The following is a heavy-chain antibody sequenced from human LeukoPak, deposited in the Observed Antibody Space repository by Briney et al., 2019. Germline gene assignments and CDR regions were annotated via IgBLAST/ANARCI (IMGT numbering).Heavy chain of an antibody. CDR2: IKQDGSEK. J-gene: IGHJ6*03. CDR3: ARVKQQLVRLLGRDTTYYYYYYIDV. CDR1: GFTFSNYW. Sequence: QPGGSLRLSCAASGFTFSNYWMSWVRQAQGKGLEGVANIKQDGSEKHYVDSVKGRFTISRDNAKNSLFLQMNGLRAEDTAVYYCARVKQQLVRLLGRDTTYYYYYYIDVWGKGTTVTVSS. D-gene: IGHD6-13*01. V-gene: IGHV3-7*01.